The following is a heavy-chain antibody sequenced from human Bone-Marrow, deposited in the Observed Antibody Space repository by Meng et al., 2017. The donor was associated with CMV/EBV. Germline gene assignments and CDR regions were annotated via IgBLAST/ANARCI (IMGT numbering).Heavy chain of an antibody. CDR3: ARGRIVVDL. CDR2: INHSGST. Sequence: SDTLSLTCAVYGGSFSGYYWSWIRQPPGKGLEWIGEINHSGSTNYNPSLKSRVTISVDTSKNQFSLKLSSVTAADTAVYYCARGRIVVDLWGRGTLVTVSS. CDR1: GGSFSGYY. J-gene: IGHJ2*01. D-gene: IGHD2-21*01. V-gene: IGHV4-34*01.